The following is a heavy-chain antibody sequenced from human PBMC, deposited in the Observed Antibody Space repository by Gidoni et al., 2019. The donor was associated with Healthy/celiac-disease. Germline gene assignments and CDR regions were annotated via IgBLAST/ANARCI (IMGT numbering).Heavy chain of an antibody. Sequence: EVQLVESGGGLVKPGGSLRLSCAASGFTFSSYSMNWVRQAPGKGLEWVSSISSSSSYIYYADSVKGRFTISRDNAKNSLYLQMNSLRAEDTAVYYCACVLGPDNWFDPWGQGTLVTVSS. V-gene: IGHV3-21*01. J-gene: IGHJ5*02. CDR3: ACVLGPDNWFDP. CDR2: ISSSSSYI. CDR1: GFTFSSYS. D-gene: IGHD3-16*01.